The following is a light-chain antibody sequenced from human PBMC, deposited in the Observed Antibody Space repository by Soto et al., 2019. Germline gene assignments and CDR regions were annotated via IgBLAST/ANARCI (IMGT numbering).Light chain of an antibody. CDR2: DAS. Sequence: IQFTPSPSSLSASVGDRVTITCRASQGISSYLGWYQQKPGKAPNLLIYDASTLHSGVPSRFSGGGSGTEFTLTISSLQPDDFATYYCQQYNSYPWTFGQGTKVDIK. CDR3: QQYNSYPWT. V-gene: IGKV1-9*01. CDR1: QGISSY. J-gene: IGKJ1*01.